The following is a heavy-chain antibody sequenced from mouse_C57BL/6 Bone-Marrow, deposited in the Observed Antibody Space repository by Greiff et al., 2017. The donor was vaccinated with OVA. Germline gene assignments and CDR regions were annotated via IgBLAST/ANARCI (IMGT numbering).Heavy chain of an antibody. CDR3: ARGSTVVAPAGFAY. CDR2: IHPNSGST. V-gene: IGHV1-64*01. J-gene: IGHJ3*01. CDR1: GYTFTSYW. Sequence: VQLQQPGAELVKPGASVKLSCKASGYTFTSYWMHWVKQRPGQGLEWIGMIHPNSGSTNYNEQFKSKATLTVDKSSSTAYMQLSSLTSEDSAVDYGARGSTVVAPAGFAYWGQGTLVTVAA. D-gene: IGHD1-1*01.